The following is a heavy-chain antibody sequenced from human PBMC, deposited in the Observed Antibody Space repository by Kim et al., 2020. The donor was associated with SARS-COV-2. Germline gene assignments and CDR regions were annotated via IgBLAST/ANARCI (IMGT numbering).Heavy chain of an antibody. Sequence: SETLSLTCTVSGASISRSSNYWGWIRQPPGKGLEWIGSINYSGNTYYNPSLKSRVTISVDTSKNQFSLKMRSVTAADAAVYYCARLVSENWAVEYWGQGTLVTVSS. V-gene: IGHV4-39*01. D-gene: IGHD7-27*01. CDR1: GASISRSSNY. J-gene: IGHJ4*02. CDR3: ARLVSENWAVEY. CDR2: INYSGNT.